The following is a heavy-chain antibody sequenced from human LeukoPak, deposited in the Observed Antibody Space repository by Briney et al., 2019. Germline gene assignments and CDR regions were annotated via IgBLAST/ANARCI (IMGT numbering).Heavy chain of an antibody. Sequence: GGSLRLSCAASGFTFSSYAMSWVRQAPGKGLEWVANIKQDGSEKYYVDSVKGRFTISRDNAKNSLYLQMNSLRTEDTAVYYCVRDGSSWGNFDYWGQGTLVSVSS. CDR1: GFTFSSYA. J-gene: IGHJ4*02. CDR2: IKQDGSEK. D-gene: IGHD7-27*01. V-gene: IGHV3-7*01. CDR3: VRDGSSWGNFDY.